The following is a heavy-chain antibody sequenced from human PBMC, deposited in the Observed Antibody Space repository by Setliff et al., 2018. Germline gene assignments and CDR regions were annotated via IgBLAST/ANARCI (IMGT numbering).Heavy chain of an antibody. J-gene: IGHJ4*02. Sequence: ASVKVSCKASGYTFTSYAMHWVRQAPGQRLEWMGWINAGNGNTNYSQKFQGRVTITRDTSASTAYMELSSLRSEDTAVYYCARDLFFRKIAVAGTFDYWGQGTRVTVSS. CDR3: ARDLFFRKIAVAGTFDY. CDR2: INAGNGNT. CDR1: GYTFTSYA. D-gene: IGHD6-19*01. V-gene: IGHV1-3*01.